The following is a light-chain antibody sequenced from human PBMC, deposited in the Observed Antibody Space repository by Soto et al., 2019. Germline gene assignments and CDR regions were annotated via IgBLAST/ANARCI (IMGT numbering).Light chain of an antibody. CDR1: SSDVGAYDY. CDR3: CSYAGSYTLL. Sequence: QSALTQPRSVSGSPGQSVTISCTGTSSDVGAYDYVSWYQQFPGEVPKIMIYDVSKRPSGVPDRFSGSKSGNTASLTISGLQGEDEADYYCCSYAGSYTLLFGGGTQLTVL. J-gene: IGLJ2*01. V-gene: IGLV2-11*01. CDR2: DVS.